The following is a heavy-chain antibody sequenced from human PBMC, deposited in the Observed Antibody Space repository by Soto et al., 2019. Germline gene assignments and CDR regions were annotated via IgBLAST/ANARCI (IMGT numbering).Heavy chain of an antibody. CDR3: ARQDYGDYLKRWFDP. J-gene: IGHJ5*02. D-gene: IGHD4-17*01. V-gene: IGHV4-4*02. Sequence: SETLSLTCAVSGGSISSNYWWSWVRQPPGKGLEWIGEIYHSGSTNYNPSLKSRVTISVDKSKNQFSLKLSSVTAADTAVYYCARQDYGDYLKRWFDPWGQGTLVTVSS. CDR2: IYHSGST. CDR1: GGSISSNYW.